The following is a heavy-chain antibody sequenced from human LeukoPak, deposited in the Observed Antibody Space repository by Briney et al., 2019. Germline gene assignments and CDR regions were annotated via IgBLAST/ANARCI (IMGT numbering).Heavy chain of an antibody. CDR1: GGTFSSYA. Sequence: ASVKVSCKASGGTFSSYAISWVRQAPGQGLEWMGGIIPVFGTANYAQRFQGRVTITTDESTSTAYMELTSLRSEDTAVYYCARGYCSSTSCFLDYWGQGTLVTVSS. D-gene: IGHD2-2*01. J-gene: IGHJ4*02. V-gene: IGHV1-69*05. CDR2: IIPVFGTA. CDR3: ARGYCSSTSCFLDY.